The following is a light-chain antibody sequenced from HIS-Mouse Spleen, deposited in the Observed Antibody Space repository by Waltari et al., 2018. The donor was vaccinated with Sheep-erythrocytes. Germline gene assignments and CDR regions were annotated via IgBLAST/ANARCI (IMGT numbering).Light chain of an antibody. CDR1: QSISSW. J-gene: IGKJ1*01. CDR2: KAS. Sequence: DIQMTQSPSTLSASVGDRGTITCRASQSISSWLAWYQQKPGKAPKLLIYKASSLESGVPSRFSGSGSGTEFTLTISSLQPDDFATYYCQQYNSYPWTFGQGTK. V-gene: IGKV1-5*03. CDR3: QQYNSYPWT.